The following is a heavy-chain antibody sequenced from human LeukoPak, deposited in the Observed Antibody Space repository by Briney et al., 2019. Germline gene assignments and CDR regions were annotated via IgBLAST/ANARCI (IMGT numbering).Heavy chain of an antibody. CDR1: GGSISSSSYY. CDR2: IYYSGST. V-gene: IGHV4-39*01. D-gene: IGHD2/OR15-2a*01. Sequence: SEILSLTCTVSGGSISSSSYYWGWIRQPSGKGLEWIGSIYYSGSTYYNPSLKSRVTISVGTSKNQFSLKLSSETAADTAVYYCARVYASDGYFDYWGQGTLVTVSS. J-gene: IGHJ4*02. CDR3: ARVYASDGYFDY.